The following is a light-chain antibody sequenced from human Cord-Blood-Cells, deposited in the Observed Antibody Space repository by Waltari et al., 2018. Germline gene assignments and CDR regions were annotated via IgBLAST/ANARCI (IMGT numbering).Light chain of an antibody. CDR2: DVS. CDR1: SSDVAGYNY. CDR3: GSYAGSYV. Sequence: QSALTQPRSVSGSPGQSVTISCTGTSSDVAGYNYVSWYQQHTGKAPKLMTYDVSNRPSGVAARFSDYKSGDAASLTISGLQAEDEADYYGGSYAGSYVFGTGTKGSAL. J-gene: IGLJ1*01. V-gene: IGLV2-11*02.